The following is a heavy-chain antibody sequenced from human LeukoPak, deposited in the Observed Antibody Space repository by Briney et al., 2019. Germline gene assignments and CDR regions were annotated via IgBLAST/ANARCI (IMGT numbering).Heavy chain of an antibody. CDR3: ARARNNYDTSSFSALDY. V-gene: IGHV3-33*01. J-gene: IGHJ4*02. CDR2: IWYDGSNI. CDR1: GFTFSSYG. D-gene: IGHD3-22*01. Sequence: PGRSLRLSCAASGFTFSSYGMHWVRQAPGKGLEWLAVIWYDGSNIYYADSVKGRFAISRDNSKNTLYLLLNSLRADDTAVYYCARARNNYDTSSFSALDYWGQGTLVTVSS.